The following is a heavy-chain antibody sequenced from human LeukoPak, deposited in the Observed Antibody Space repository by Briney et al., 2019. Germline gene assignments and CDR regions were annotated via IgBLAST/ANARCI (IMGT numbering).Heavy chain of an antibody. J-gene: IGHJ4*02. V-gene: IGHV3-30*02. CDR1: GFTFSSYG. CDR3: AKGVAGYSSSWPFDY. Sequence: GGSLRLSCAASGFTFSSYGTHWVRQAPGKGLEWVAFIRYDGSNKYYADSVKGRFTISRDNSKNTLYLQMNSLRAEDTAVYYCAKGVAGYSSSWPFDYWGQGTLVTVSS. D-gene: IGHD6-13*01. CDR2: IRYDGSNK.